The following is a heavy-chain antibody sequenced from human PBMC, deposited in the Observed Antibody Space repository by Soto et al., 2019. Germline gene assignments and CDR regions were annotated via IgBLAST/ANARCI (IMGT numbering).Heavy chain of an antibody. CDR2: MYYSGST. Sequence: PSETLSLTCVVSGASVSSGSDFWSWIRQPPGKGLEWLGYMYYSGSTKYNPSLKSRVTISADTSKNQFSLKLFSVTAADTARYYCARATGYSSTWYDSWGQGTLVTVSS. CDR1: GASVSSGSDF. CDR3: ARATGYSSTWYDS. V-gene: IGHV4-61*01. D-gene: IGHD6-13*01. J-gene: IGHJ5*01.